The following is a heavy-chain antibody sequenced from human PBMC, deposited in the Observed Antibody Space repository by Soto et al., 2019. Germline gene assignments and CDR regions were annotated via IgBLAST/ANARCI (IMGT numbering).Heavy chain of an antibody. CDR3: ARDWTVVAGTGADAFDI. D-gene: IGHD6-19*01. CDR1: GFTFSDYY. J-gene: IGHJ3*02. CDR2: ISSSSSYT. V-gene: IGHV3-11*06. Sequence: QVQLVESGGGLVQPGGSLRLSCAASGFTFSDYYMSWIRQAPGKGLEWVSYISSSSSYTNYADSVKGRFTISRDNAKNSLYLQMNSLRAEDTAVYYCARDWTVVAGTGADAFDIWGQGTMVTVSS.